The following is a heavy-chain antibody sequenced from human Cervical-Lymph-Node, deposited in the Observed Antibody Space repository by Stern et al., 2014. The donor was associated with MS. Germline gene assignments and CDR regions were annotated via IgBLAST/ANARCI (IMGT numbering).Heavy chain of an antibody. D-gene: IGHD3-16*02. CDR2: ISYDGSNK. CDR1: GFTFSRYA. V-gene: IGHV3-30-3*01. J-gene: IGHJ4*02. CDR3: VYDYVWGSYRFDY. Sequence: QMQLVESGGGVVQPARSLRLSCAASGFTFSRYAMHWVRQAPGQGLERVSVISYDGSNKYYADSVKGRFTISRDNSKNTLYLQMNSLRAEDTAVYCCVYDYVWGSYRFDYWGQGTLVTVSS.